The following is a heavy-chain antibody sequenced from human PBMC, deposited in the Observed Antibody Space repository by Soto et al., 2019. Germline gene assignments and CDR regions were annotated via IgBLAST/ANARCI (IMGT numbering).Heavy chain of an antibody. CDR3: ATERGWYEATIGY. CDR2: ISSRSSYT. D-gene: IGHD6-19*01. V-gene: IGHV3-11*06. J-gene: IGHJ4*02. CDR1: GFTFSDYY. Sequence: GSLRLSCAASGFTFSDYYMSWIRQAPGKGLEWVSYISSRSSYTNYADSVKGRFTISRANAKNSLYLQMNSLRAEDMAVYYCATERGWYEATIGYGVQGTLVTVSS.